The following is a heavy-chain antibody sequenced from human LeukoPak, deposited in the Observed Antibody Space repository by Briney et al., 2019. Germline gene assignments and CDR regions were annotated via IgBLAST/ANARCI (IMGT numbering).Heavy chain of an antibody. CDR1: GFTFNNYA. CDR2: ITGSGGST. V-gene: IGHV3-23*01. D-gene: IGHD3-22*01. J-gene: IGHJ4*02. CDR3: AKESDYVSSGPGSN. Sequence: GGSLRLSCAASGFTFNNYAMSWVRQAPGKGLEWVSAITGSGGSTYYTDSVKGRFTISRDNSKNTLYLKMNSLRAEDTAVYYCAKESDYVSSGPGSNWGQGTLVTVSS.